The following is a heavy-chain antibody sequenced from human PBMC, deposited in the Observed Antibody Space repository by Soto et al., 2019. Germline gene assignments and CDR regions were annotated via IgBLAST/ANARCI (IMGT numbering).Heavy chain of an antibody. V-gene: IGHV3-23*01. D-gene: IGHD6-19*01. Sequence: GGSLRLSCAASGFTFSSYAMSWVRQAPGKGLEWVSAISGSGGSTYYADSVKGRFTISRDNSKNTLYLQMNSLRAEDTDVYYCAKDSSRGGIAVAGFFDYWGQGTLVTVSS. CDR1: GFTFSSYA. J-gene: IGHJ4*02. CDR2: ISGSGGST. CDR3: AKDSSRGGIAVAGFFDY.